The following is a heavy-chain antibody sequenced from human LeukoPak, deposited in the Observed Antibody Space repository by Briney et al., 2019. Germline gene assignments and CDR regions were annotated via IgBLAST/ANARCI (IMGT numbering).Heavy chain of an antibody. CDR1: GGSFSGYY. J-gene: IGHJ4*02. CDR3: ARRCSGGSCYNY. CDR2: INHSGST. V-gene: IGHV4-34*01. D-gene: IGHD2-15*01. Sequence: SETLSLTRAVYGGSFSGYYWSWIRQPPGKGLEWIGEINHSGSTNYNPSLKSRVTISVDTSKNQFSLKLSSVTAADTAAYYCARRCSGGSCYNYWGQGTLVTVSS.